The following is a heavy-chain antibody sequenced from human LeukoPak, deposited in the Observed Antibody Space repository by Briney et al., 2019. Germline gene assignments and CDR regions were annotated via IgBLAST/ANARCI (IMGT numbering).Heavy chain of an antibody. V-gene: IGHV4-34*01. CDR1: SGSFSGYY. Sequence: PSETLSLTCAVYSGSFSGYYWSWIRQPPGKGLEWIGEINHSGSTNYNPSLKSRFTISVETSKNQFSLKRSSVTAADTAVYSCARALYSSSWYRPSYYYYYMDVWGKGTTVTVSS. CDR2: INHSGST. CDR3: ARALYSSSWYRPSYYYYYMDV. D-gene: IGHD6-13*01. J-gene: IGHJ6*03.